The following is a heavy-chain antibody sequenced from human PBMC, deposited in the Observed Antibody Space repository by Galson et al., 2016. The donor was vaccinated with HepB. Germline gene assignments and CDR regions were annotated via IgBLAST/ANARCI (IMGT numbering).Heavy chain of an antibody. J-gene: IGHJ3*02. CDR1: GFTFSSHW. V-gene: IGHV3-74*01. D-gene: IGHD6-13*01. Sequence: SLRLSCAASGFTFSSHWIHWVRQVPGKGLEWVSHITSDGKSTTYADSVKGRFTVSRNNAKNTVHLQINSLRVEDTSVYFCARERYSTNWYDAFDIWSQGTMVTVPS. CDR2: ITSDGKST. CDR3: ARERYSTNWYDAFDI.